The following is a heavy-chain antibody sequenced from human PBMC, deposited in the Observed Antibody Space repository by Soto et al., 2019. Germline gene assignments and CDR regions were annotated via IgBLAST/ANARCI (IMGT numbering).Heavy chain of an antibody. CDR1: GFTFSSYG. CDR3: AKPCLRYGDYEDWFDP. V-gene: IGHV3-30*18. J-gene: IGHJ5*02. CDR2: ISYDGSNK. Sequence: PGGSLRLSCAASGFTFSSYGMHWVRQAPGKGLEWVAVISYDGSNKYYADSVKGRFTISRDNSKNTLYLQMNSLRAEDTAVYYCAKPCLRYGDYEDWFDPSGQAPLVTVSS. D-gene: IGHD4-17*01.